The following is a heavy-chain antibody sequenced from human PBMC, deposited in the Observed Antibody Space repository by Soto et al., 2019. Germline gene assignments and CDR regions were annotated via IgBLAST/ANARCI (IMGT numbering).Heavy chain of an antibody. CDR2: ISYDGSNK. CDR3: AKDWFSSHVTFNYYYGMDV. J-gene: IGHJ6*02. CDR1: GFACSSYG. V-gene: IGHV3-30*18. Sequence: SLRLSCAASGFACSSYGMHWVRQAPGKGLEWVAVISYDGSNKYYADSVKGRFTISRDNSKNTLYLQMNSLRAENTAVYYCAKDWFSSHVTFNYYYGMDVWGQGTTVTVSS. D-gene: IGHD3-16*01.